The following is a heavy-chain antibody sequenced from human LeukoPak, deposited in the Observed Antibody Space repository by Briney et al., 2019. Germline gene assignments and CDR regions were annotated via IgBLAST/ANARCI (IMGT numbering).Heavy chain of an antibody. Sequence: GGSLRLSCAASGFTFDDYGMSWVRQAPGKGLEWVSGINWNGGSTGYADSVKGRFTISRDNAKNPLYLQMNSLRAEDTALYYCARGPRGGYYFDYWGQGTLVTVSS. CDR2: INWNGGST. CDR1: GFTFDDYG. V-gene: IGHV3-20*04. CDR3: ARGPRGGYYFDY. J-gene: IGHJ4*02. D-gene: IGHD3-22*01.